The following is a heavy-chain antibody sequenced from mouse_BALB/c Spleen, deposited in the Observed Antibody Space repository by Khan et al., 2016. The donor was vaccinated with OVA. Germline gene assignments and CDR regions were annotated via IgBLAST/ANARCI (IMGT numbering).Heavy chain of an antibody. CDR1: GLTINDTY. Sequence: IQLVQSGPELVKPAATVKLSCTVSGLTINDTYTHWLKQWPEQGLVWIGRIDHSNGITKYDPKFQGQATITADTSSNTAYLQLSSMTSEDTAVYYCARMARKWGQGTTLTVSS. CDR2: IDHSNGIT. J-gene: IGHJ2*01. CDR3: ARMARK. V-gene: IGHV14-3*02.